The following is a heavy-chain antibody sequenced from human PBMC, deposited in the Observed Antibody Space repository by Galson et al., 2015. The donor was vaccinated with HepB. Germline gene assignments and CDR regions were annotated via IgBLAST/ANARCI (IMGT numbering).Heavy chain of an antibody. CDR2: IYYSRST. Sequence: LSLTCTVSGGSISSSSYYWGWIRQPPGKGLEWIGSIYYSRSTYYNPSLKSRVTISVDTSKNQFSLKLSSVTAADTAVYYCARPSYDRFIDYWGQGTLVTVSS. D-gene: IGHD3-22*01. CDR1: GGSISSSSYY. V-gene: IGHV4-39*01. J-gene: IGHJ4*02. CDR3: ARPSYDRFIDY.